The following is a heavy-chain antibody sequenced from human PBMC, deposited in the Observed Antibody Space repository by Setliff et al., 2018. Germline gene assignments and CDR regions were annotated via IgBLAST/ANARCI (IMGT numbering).Heavy chain of an antibody. CDR2: IRYDGTTE. CDR1: GFTFHDYG. D-gene: IGHD3-10*01. Sequence: GGSLRLSCEVSGFTFHDYGMHWVRQTPGKGLEWVAFIRYDGTTESYADSVKGRFTISRDNAKNSLHLQMSSLRAEDTAVYYCARIYSSGTYYFDYWGRGTLVTVSS. J-gene: IGHJ4*02. V-gene: IGHV3-30*02. CDR3: ARIYSSGTYYFDY.